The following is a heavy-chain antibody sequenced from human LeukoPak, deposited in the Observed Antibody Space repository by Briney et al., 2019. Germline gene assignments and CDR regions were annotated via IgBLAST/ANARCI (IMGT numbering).Heavy chain of an antibody. Sequence: SETLSLTCAVYGGSFSGYYWSWIRQSPGKGLEWIGEINHSGSINYNLSLKSRVTVSVDSSRNQFSLKLSSVTAADTAMYYCAFTTGNYYLDYWGQGTLVTVSS. J-gene: IGHJ4*02. CDR2: INHSGSI. V-gene: IGHV4-34*01. CDR1: GGSFSGYY. CDR3: AFTTGNYYLDY. D-gene: IGHD1-7*01.